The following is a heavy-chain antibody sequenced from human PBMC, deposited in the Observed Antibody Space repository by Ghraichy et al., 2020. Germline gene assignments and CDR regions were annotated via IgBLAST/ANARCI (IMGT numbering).Heavy chain of an antibody. V-gene: IGHV4-31*03. Sequence: SETLSLTCTVSGGSISSGGYYWSWLRQHPGKGLEWIGYIYYSGSTYYNPSLKSRVTISVDTSKNQFSLKLSSVTAADTAVYYCARGYCSGGSCYSYAFDIWGQGTMVTVSS. CDR3: ARGYCSGGSCYSYAFDI. D-gene: IGHD2-15*01. CDR2: IYYSGST. J-gene: IGHJ3*02. CDR1: GGSISSGGYY.